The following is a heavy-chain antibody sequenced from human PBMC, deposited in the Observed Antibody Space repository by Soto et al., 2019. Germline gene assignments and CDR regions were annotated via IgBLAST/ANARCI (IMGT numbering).Heavy chain of an antibody. CDR3: ARVRNQSLAYNYYYLDV. V-gene: IGHV3-7*01. CDR2: IKKDGSEK. CDR1: GFTFSSYW. Sequence: EVQLVESGGGLVQPGGSLRLSCAASGFTFSSYWMSWVRQAPGKGLEWVANIKKDGSEKYNVDSVKGRFTFSRDNAKNSLYLQMHSLRAEDTAVYYCARVRNQSLAYNYYYLDVWGKGTTVTVCS. J-gene: IGHJ6*03.